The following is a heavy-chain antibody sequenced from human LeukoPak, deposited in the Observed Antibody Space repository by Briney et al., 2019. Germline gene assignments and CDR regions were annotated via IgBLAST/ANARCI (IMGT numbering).Heavy chain of an antibody. CDR3: ARGQVDDYDSSGYYVLDY. V-gene: IGHV3-48*02. Sequence: VGCLRVSCAAPGFTFSSYEMNWVRQAPGKGLEWVSYISSSSSSIYYAGSVKGRFSIARDKTKNSLYLKMNSLRDEDTAVYYCARGQVDDYDSSGYYVLDYWGQGTLVTVSS. CDR2: ISSSSSSI. CDR1: GFTFSSYE. J-gene: IGHJ4*02. D-gene: IGHD3-22*01.